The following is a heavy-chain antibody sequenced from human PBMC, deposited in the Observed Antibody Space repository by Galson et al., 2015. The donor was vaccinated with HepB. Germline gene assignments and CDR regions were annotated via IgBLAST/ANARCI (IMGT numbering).Heavy chain of an antibody. J-gene: IGHJ4*02. CDR3: ARDGALHSSSSPAAGDY. V-gene: IGHV3-21*01. CDR1: GFTFSSYS. D-gene: IGHD6-6*01. Sequence: SLRLSCAASGFTFSSYSMNWVRQAPGKGLEWVSSISSSSSYIYYADSVKGRFTISRDNAKNSLYLQMNSLRAEDTAVYYCARDGALHSSSSPAAGDYWGQGTLVTVSS. CDR2: ISSSSSYI.